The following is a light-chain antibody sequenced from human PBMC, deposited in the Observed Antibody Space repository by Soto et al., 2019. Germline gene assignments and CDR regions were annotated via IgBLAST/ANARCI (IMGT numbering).Light chain of an antibody. Sequence: EIVLTQSPGTLSLSPGERATLSCRASQSVTSNYLAWYQQKPGQAPRLLIYDASNRATGIPARFSGSGSVTDFTLAISSLEPEDFAVYYCQQRSNWATFGPGTKVDI. J-gene: IGKJ3*01. CDR2: DAS. V-gene: IGKV3-11*01. CDR1: QSVTSNY. CDR3: QQRSNWAT.